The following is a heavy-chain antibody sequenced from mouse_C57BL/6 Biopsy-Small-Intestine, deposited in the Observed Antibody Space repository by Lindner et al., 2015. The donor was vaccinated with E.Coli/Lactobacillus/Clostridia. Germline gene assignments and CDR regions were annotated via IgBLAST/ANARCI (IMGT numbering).Heavy chain of an antibody. J-gene: IGHJ1*03. D-gene: IGHD2-5*01. CDR3: ANSYYSNWYFDV. Sequence: VQLQESGAELVRPGASVRLSCTASGFNIKDYYMHWVKQRPEQGLEWIGRIDPEDGDTEYAPKFQGKATMTADKSSSTAYMQLSSLTSEDSAVYFCANSYYSNWYFDVWGTGTTVTVSS. V-gene: IGHV14-1*01. CDR1: GFNIKDYY. CDR2: IDPEDGDT.